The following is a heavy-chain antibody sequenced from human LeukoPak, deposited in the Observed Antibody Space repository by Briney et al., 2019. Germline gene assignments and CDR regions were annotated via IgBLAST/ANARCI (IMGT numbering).Heavy chain of an antibody. CDR3: AHSSPTMVRGVIYGVWFDP. Sequence: ESGPTLVNPTQTLTLTCTFSGFSLSTSGVGVGWIRQPPGKALEWLALIYWNDDKRYSPSLKSRLTITKDTSKNQVVLTMTNMDPVDTATYYCAHSSPTMVRGVIYGVWFDPWGQGTLVTVSS. V-gene: IGHV2-5*01. CDR2: IYWNDDK. D-gene: IGHD3-10*01. CDR1: GFSLSTSGVG. J-gene: IGHJ5*02.